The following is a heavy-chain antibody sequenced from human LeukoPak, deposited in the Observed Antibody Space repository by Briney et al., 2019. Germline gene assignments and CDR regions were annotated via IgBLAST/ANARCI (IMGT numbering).Heavy chain of an antibody. V-gene: IGHV1-69*01. J-gene: IGHJ4*02. CDR3: ARGRGATVTTYFDY. Sequence: GASVKVSCKASGGTFSSYAISWARQAPGQGLEWMGGIIPIFGTANYAQKFQGRVTITADESTSTAYMELSSLRSEDTAVYYCARGRGATVTTYFDYWGQGTLVTVSS. CDR2: IIPIFGTA. CDR1: GGTFSSYA. D-gene: IGHD4-17*01.